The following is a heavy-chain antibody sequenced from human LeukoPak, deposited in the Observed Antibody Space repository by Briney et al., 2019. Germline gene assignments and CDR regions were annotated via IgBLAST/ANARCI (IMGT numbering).Heavy chain of an antibody. V-gene: IGHV1-18*04. J-gene: IGHJ3*02. CDR1: GYTFTGYY. Sequence: ASVKVSCKASGYTFTGYYMHWVRQAPGQGLEWMGWISAYNGNTNYAQKLQGRVTMTTDTSTSTAYMELSRLRSDDTAVYYCARLGVGSSGYRYAFDIWGQGTMVTVSS. D-gene: IGHD3-22*01. CDR2: ISAYNGNT. CDR3: ARLGVGSSGYRYAFDI.